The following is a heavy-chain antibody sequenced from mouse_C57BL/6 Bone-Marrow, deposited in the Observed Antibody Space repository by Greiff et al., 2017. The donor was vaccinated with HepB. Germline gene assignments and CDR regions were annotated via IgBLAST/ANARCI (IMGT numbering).Heavy chain of an antibody. Sequence: EVKLEESGGGLVKPGGSLKLSCAASGFTFSDYGMHWVRQAPEKGLEWVAYISSGSSTIYYADTVKGRFTISRDNAKNTLFLQMTSLRSEDTAMYYCARKDSNYSYYYAMDYWGQGTSVTVSS. V-gene: IGHV5-17*01. J-gene: IGHJ4*01. CDR3: ARKDSNYSYYYAMDY. CDR1: GFTFSDYG. CDR2: ISSGSSTI. D-gene: IGHD2-5*01.